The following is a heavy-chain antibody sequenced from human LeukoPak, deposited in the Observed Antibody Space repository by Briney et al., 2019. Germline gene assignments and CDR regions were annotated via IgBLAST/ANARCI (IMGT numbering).Heavy chain of an antibody. CDR3: ARVGDSYGYRRYYFDY. J-gene: IGHJ4*02. CDR2: INPSGGST. Sequence: ASVKVSCKASGYTFTSYYVHWVRQAPGQGLEWMGIINPSGGSTSYAQKFQGRVTMTRDTSTSTVYMELSSLRSEDTAVYYCARVGDSYGYRRYYFDYWGQGTLVTVSS. D-gene: IGHD5-18*01. CDR1: GYTFTSYY. V-gene: IGHV1-46*01.